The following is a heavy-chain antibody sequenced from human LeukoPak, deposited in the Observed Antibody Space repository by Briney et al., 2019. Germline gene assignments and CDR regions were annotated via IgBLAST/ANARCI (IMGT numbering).Heavy chain of an antibody. Sequence: GGSLRLSCAASGFTFNYAWMSWVRQVPGKGLEWVGQTVSEIDGGTTDYATPVKGRFTISRDDSKSTLYLQMNSLKIEDTAVYYCTTDEDWNYARKDVWGQGATVIISS. CDR1: GFTFNYAW. V-gene: IGHV3-15*04. J-gene: IGHJ6*02. CDR2: TVSEIDGGTT. D-gene: IGHD1-7*01. CDR3: TTDEDWNYARKDV.